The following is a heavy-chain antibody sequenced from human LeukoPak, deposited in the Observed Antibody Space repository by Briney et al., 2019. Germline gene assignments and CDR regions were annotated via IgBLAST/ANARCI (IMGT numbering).Heavy chain of an antibody. CDR1: GYTFTSYG. V-gene: IGHV1-8*02. J-gene: IGHJ4*02. Sequence: ASVKVSCKASGYTFTSYGISWVRQATGQGLEWMGWMNPNSGNTGYAQKFQGRVTMTRNTSISTAYMELSSLRSEDTAVYYCARGPSSSWDFDYWGQGTLVTVSS. CDR3: ARGPSSSWDFDY. CDR2: MNPNSGNT. D-gene: IGHD6-13*01.